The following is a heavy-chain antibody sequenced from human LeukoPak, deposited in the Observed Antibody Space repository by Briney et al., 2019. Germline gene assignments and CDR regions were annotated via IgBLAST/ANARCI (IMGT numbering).Heavy chain of an antibody. Sequence: GGSLRLSCAASGFTFSNYAIHWVRQAPGKGLEWVAVIWYDGSNKYFADSVKGRFTISRDNAKNSLYLQMNSLRAEDTAVYYCARVRDGSQDYWGQGTLVTVSS. CDR2: IWYDGSNK. CDR1: GFTFSNYA. V-gene: IGHV3-33*01. J-gene: IGHJ4*02. D-gene: IGHD5-24*01. CDR3: ARVRDGSQDY.